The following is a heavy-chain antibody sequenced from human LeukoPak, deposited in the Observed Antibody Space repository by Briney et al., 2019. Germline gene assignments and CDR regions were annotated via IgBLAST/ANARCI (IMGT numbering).Heavy chain of an antibody. D-gene: IGHD5-18*01. V-gene: IGHV4-4*07. CDR1: GDSISRYY. Sequence: PSETLSLTCCVSGDSISRYYWSWVRQPAGKGLEWIGRVYTSGSTNYNPSLKSRVTMSLDPSKNQFSLKLSSVTAADTAVYYCARAGLGYSHGFDYWGQGTLVTVSS. J-gene: IGHJ4*02. CDR2: VYTSGST. CDR3: ARAGLGYSHGFDY.